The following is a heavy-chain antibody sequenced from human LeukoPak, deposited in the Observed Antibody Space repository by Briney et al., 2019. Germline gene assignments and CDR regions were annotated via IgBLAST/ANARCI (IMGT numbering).Heavy chain of an antibody. CDR1: GFTFSSYS. CDR2: ISSSSSYI. Sequence: GGSLRLSCAASGFTFSSYSMNWVRQAPGEGLEWVSSISSSSSYIYYADSVKGRFTISRDNAKNSLYLQMNSLRAEDTAVYYCARDMSSSWYLFDYWGQGTLVTVSS. CDR3: ARDMSSSWYLFDY. J-gene: IGHJ4*02. D-gene: IGHD6-13*01. V-gene: IGHV3-21*01.